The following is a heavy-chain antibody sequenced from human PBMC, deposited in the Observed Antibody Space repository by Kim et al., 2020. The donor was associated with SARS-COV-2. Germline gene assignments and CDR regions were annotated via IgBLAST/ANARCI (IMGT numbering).Heavy chain of an antibody. D-gene: IGHD6-13*01. Sequence: GGSLRLSCAASGFTFTSYGMHWVRQAPGKGLEWVAVISYDGSNKYYADSVKGRFTISRDNSKNTLYLQMNSLRAEDTAVYYCARDLGEDSSSWYMVAYYYGMDVWGQGTTVTVSS. V-gene: IGHV3-33*05. CDR1: GFTFTSYG. CDR2: ISYDGSNK. J-gene: IGHJ6*02. CDR3: ARDLGEDSSSWYMVAYYYGMDV.